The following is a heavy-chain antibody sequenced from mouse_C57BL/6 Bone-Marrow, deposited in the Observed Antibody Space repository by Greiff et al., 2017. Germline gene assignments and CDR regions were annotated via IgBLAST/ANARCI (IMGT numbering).Heavy chain of an antibody. CDR2: IYPRSGNT. Sequence: VQLQQSGAELARPGASVKLSCKASGYTFTSYGISWVKQRTGQGLEWIGGIYPRSGNTYYNEKFKGKATLISDKSSSPAYMELRSLTSEDSAVYYCARWRVVGHYYAMDYWGQGTSVTVSS. CDR3: ARWRVVGHYYAMDY. J-gene: IGHJ4*01. D-gene: IGHD1-1*01. CDR1: GYTFTSYG. V-gene: IGHV1-81*01.